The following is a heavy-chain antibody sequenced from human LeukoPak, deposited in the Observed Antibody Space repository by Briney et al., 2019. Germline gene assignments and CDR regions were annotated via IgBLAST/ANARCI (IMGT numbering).Heavy chain of an antibody. Sequence: SETLSLTCAVYGGSFSGYYWSWIRQPPGKELEWIGEINHSGSTNYNPSLKSRVTISVDTSKNQFSLKLSSVTAADTAVYYCARKYCSGGSCSQDFDYWGQGTLVTVSS. J-gene: IGHJ4*02. CDR2: INHSGST. V-gene: IGHV4-34*01. CDR3: ARKYCSGGSCSQDFDY. CDR1: GGSFSGYY. D-gene: IGHD2-15*01.